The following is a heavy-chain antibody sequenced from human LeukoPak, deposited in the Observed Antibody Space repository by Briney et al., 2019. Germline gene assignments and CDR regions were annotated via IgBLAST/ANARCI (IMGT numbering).Heavy chain of an antibody. J-gene: IGHJ2*01. CDR2: IYYSGST. V-gene: IGHV4-39*07. CDR1: GGSISSSSYY. D-gene: IGHD6-13*01. CDR3: ASIAAVTHWYFDL. Sequence: PSETLSLTCTVSGGSISSSSYYWGWIRQPPGKGLEWIGSIYYSGSTYYNPSLKSRVTISVDTSKNQFSLKLSSVTAADTAVYYCASIAAVTHWYFDLWGRGTLVTVSS.